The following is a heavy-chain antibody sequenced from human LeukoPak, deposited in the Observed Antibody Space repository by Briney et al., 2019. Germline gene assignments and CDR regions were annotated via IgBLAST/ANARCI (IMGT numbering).Heavy chain of an antibody. Sequence: PSETLSLTCAVSGGSISSSNWWSWVRQPPGKGLEWIGSIYYSGSTYYNPSLKSRVTISVDTSKKQFSLKLSSVTAADTAVYYCAREHHYDSSGYYAPDAFDIWGQGTMVTVPS. J-gene: IGHJ3*02. CDR2: IYYSGST. CDR1: GGSISSSNW. D-gene: IGHD3-22*01. CDR3: AREHHYDSSGYYAPDAFDI. V-gene: IGHV4-4*02.